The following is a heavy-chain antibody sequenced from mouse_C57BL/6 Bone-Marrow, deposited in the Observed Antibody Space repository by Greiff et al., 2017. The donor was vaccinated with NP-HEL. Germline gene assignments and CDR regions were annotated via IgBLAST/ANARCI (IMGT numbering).Heavy chain of an antibody. CDR2: IDPSDSYT. CDR1: GYTFTSYW. D-gene: IGHD2-3*01. Sequence: QVQLQQPGAELVRPGTSVKLSCKASGYTFTSYWMHWVKQRPGQGLEWIGVIDPSDSYTNYNQKFKGKATLTVDTSSSTAYMQLSSLTSEDSAVYYCARGWLLFAIDYWGQGTSVTVSS. CDR3: ARGWLLFAIDY. J-gene: IGHJ4*01. V-gene: IGHV1-59*01.